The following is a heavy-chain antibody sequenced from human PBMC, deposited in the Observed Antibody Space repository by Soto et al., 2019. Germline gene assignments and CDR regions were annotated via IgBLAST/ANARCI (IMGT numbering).Heavy chain of an antibody. V-gene: IGHV3-30*18. Sequence: GGSLRLSCAASGFTFSSYGMHWVRQAPGKGLEWVAVISYDGSNKYYADSVKGRFTISRDNSKNTLYLQMNSLRAEDTAVYYCAKDQITMIVVVITSYGMDVWGQGTTVTVSS. CDR3: AKDQITMIVVVITSYGMDV. CDR2: ISYDGSNK. D-gene: IGHD3-22*01. CDR1: GFTFSSYG. J-gene: IGHJ6*02.